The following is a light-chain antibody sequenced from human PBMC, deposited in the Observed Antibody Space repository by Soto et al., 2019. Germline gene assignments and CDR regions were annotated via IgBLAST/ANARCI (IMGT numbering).Light chain of an antibody. CDR2: DAS. CDR1: QSVSRY. V-gene: IGKV3-11*01. Sequence: EIVLTQSPATLSLSPGDTATLSCRASQSVSRYLAWYQQKPGQAPRLLIYDASNRATGIPARFSGSGSGTDFTLTIGSLEPEDFAVYYCQHRSNWPRPFGQGTKVEIK. CDR3: QHRSNWPRP. J-gene: IGKJ2*01.